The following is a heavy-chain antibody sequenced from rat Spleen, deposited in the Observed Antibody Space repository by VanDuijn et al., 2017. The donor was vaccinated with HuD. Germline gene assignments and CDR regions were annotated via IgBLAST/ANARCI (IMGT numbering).Heavy chain of an antibody. CDR3: ARSRRGWYFDY. CDR2: ISYGGSST. Sequence: EVQLVESGGGLVPPGRSLELSCAASGFTFSDYDMAWVRQAPTKGLEWVASISYGGSSTYYRDSVKGRFTISRDNSRTTLYLEMDSLGSEDMATYYCARSRRGWYFDYWGQGVMVTVSS. D-gene: IGHD1-11*01. CDR1: GFTFSDYD. V-gene: IGHV5S23*01. J-gene: IGHJ2*01.